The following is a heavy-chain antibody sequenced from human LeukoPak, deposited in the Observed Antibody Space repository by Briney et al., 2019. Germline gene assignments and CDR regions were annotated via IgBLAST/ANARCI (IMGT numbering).Heavy chain of an antibody. CDR2: ISSGSSTI. V-gene: IGHV3-48*02. J-gene: IGHJ4*02. Sequence: PGGSLRLSCAASGVTLSPYGMHGVRQAPGKGLEWVSYISSGSSTIYYADSVKGRFAISRDNAKNSLYLQMNSLRDEDTAVYFCARGPFDYWGQGTLVTVSS. CDR1: GVTLSPYG. CDR3: ARGPFDY.